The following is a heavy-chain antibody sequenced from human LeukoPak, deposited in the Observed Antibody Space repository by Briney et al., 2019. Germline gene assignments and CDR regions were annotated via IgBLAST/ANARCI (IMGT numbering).Heavy chain of an antibody. CDR2: IYYSGST. CDR1: GGSINSRPYY. Sequence: NTSETLSLTCSVSGGSINSRPYYWGWIRQPPGKGLEWIGNIYYSGSTNYNPSLKSRVTMSVDTSKNQFSLKLSSVTAADTAVYYCARVSDSGRYYFDYWGQGTLVTVSS. V-gene: IGHV4-39*07. CDR3: ARVSDSGRYYFDY. J-gene: IGHJ4*02. D-gene: IGHD1-26*01.